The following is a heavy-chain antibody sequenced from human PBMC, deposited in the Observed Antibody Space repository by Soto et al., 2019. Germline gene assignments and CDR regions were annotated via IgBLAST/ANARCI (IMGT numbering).Heavy chain of an antibody. Sequence: QLQLVQSGAEVKKPGSSVKVSCKASGDTFSSYGISWVRQAPGQGLEWMGEIIPLLETANYAENFQGRVVMTADNSRSTVYMEVTSLRFEDTAVYFCARRIVVKRMDVWGQGTTVTVSS. J-gene: IGHJ6*02. D-gene: IGHD3-22*01. CDR2: IIPLLETA. V-gene: IGHV1-69*06. CDR3: ARRIVVKRMDV. CDR1: GDTFSSYG.